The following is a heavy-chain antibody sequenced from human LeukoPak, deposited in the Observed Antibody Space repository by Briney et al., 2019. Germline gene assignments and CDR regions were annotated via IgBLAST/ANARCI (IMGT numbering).Heavy chain of an antibody. J-gene: IGHJ4*02. D-gene: IGHD1-26*01. CDR3: ARDGGIVGAANPYFDY. Sequence: SETLSLTCTVSGYSISSGYYWGWIRQPPGKGLEWIGSMYHSGSTYYNPSLKGRVTISVDTSKNHFSLKLSSVTASDTALYHCARDGGIVGAANPYFDYWGQGTLVTVSS. CDR1: GYSISSGYY. CDR2: MYHSGST. V-gene: IGHV4-38-2*02.